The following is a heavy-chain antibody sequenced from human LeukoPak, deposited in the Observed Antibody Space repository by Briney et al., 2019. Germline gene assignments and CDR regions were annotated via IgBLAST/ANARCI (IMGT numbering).Heavy chain of an antibody. J-gene: IGHJ6*03. CDR2: ISSSSSYI. V-gene: IGHV3-21*01. CDR3: ARDGARQLWLSGYYYMDV. CDR1: GFTFSSYS. D-gene: IGHD5-18*01. Sequence: GGSLRLSCAASGFTFSSYSMNWVRQAPGKGLEWVSSISSSSSYIYYADSVKGRFTISRDNAKNSLYLQMNSLRAEDTAVYYCARDGARQLWLSGYYYMDVWGKGTTVTVSS.